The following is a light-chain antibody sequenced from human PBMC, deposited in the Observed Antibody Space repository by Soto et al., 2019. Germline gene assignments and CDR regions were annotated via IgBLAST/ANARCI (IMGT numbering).Light chain of an antibody. CDR1: QSISSY. Sequence: DIQMTHSPSSLSASVGDRVAITCRASQSISSYLNWYQQKPGKAPKLLIYAASSLQSGVPSRFSGSGSGTDFTLAISSLHPEDYATYYCQQRYSTPTWTFGEGSTVEIK. J-gene: IGKJ1*01. CDR2: AAS. CDR3: QQRYSTPTWT. V-gene: IGKV1-39*01.